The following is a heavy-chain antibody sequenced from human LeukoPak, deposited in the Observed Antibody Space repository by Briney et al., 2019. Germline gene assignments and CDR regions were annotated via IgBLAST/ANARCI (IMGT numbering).Heavy chain of an antibody. CDR2: IYDSGST. J-gene: IGHJ6*03. D-gene: IGHD2-2*01. V-gene: IGHV4-59*01. Sequence: PSETLSLTCTVSGGSISSYYWSWIRQPPGKGLEWIGYIYDSGSTSYNPSLKSRVTISVDTSKNQFSLKLNSVTAADTAVYYCAREPRYCSRTTSCYHANYFYYMDVWGKGTTVTVSS. CDR3: AREPRYCSRTTSCYHANYFYYMDV. CDR1: GGSISSYY.